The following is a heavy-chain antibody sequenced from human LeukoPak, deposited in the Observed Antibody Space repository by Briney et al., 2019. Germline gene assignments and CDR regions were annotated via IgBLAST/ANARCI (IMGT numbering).Heavy chain of an antibody. V-gene: IGHV3-30-3*01. D-gene: IGHD3-22*01. Sequence: GGSLRLSCAASGFTFSSYAMHWVRQAPGKGLEWVAVISYDGSNKYYADSVKGRFTISRDNSKNTQYLQMNSLRAEDTAVYYCARDETEYYDSSGLGYWGQGTLVTVSS. CDR3: ARDETEYYDSSGLGY. CDR1: GFTFSSYA. J-gene: IGHJ4*02. CDR2: ISYDGSNK.